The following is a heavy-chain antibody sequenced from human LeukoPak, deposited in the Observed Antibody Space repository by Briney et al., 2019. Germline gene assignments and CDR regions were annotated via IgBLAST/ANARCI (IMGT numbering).Heavy chain of an antibody. CDR2: VNSDGSST. D-gene: IGHD1-26*01. J-gene: IGHJ4*02. CDR3: ARGTVPWE. CDR1: GFTFSTYW. V-gene: IGHV3-74*01. Sequence: PGGSLRLSCAASGFTFSTYWMHWVRQVPGKGLVWVSRVNSDGSSTTYAGSVKGRFTISRDNAKKTLYMQMNSLRVEDTAVYYCARGTVPWEWGQGTLVTVSA.